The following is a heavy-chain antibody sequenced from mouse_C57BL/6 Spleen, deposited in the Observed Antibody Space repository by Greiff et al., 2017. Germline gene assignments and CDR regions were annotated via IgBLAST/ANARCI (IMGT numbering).Heavy chain of an antibody. D-gene: IGHD1-1*01. V-gene: IGHV1-82*01. Sequence: QVQLQQSGPELVKPGASVKISCKASGYAFSSSWMNWVKQRPGKGLEWIGRIYPGDGVTNYNGNFKGKATLTADKSSSTAYMQLSSLTSEDSAVYFCARSGTVVAFDYWGQGTTLTVSS. CDR2: IYPGDGVT. CDR1: GYAFSSSW. J-gene: IGHJ2*01. CDR3: ARSGTVVAFDY.